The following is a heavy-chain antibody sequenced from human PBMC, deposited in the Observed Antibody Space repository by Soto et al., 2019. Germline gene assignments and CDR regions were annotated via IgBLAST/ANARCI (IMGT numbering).Heavy chain of an antibody. V-gene: IGHV3-49*03. Sequence: GGSLRLSCTASGFTFGDYAMSWFRQAPGKGLEWVGFIRSKAYGGTTEYAASVKGRFTISRDDSKSIAYLQMNSLKTEDTAVYYCTRGITIFGVVSHFDYWGQGTLVTVSS. CDR1: GFTFGDYA. J-gene: IGHJ4*02. CDR2: IRSKAYGGTT. CDR3: TRGITIFGVVSHFDY. D-gene: IGHD3-3*01.